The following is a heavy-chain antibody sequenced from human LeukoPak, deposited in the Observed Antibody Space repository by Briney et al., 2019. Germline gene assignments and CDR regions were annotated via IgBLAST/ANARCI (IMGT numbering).Heavy chain of an antibody. CDR2: IYTSGST. CDR1: GGSISSYY. D-gene: IGHD3-22*01. J-gene: IGHJ5*02. Sequence: TSETLSLTCTVSGGSISSYYWSWIRQPAGKGLEWIGRIYTSGSTNYNPSLKNRVTISVGTSKNQLSLKLSSVTPADTAVYYCARDDPHRNYYDSSGYSGGNWFDPWGQGTLVTVSS. CDR3: ARDDPHRNYYDSSGYSGGNWFDP. V-gene: IGHV4-4*07.